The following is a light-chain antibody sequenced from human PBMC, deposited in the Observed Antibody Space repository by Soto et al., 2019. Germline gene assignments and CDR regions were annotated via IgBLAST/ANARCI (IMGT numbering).Light chain of an antibody. CDR3: GTWDTSLTAYV. CDR1: TSNIGKNY. CDR2: DND. J-gene: IGLJ1*01. V-gene: IGLV1-51*01. Sequence: QSVLTQPPSVSAAPGRKFTISCSGSTSNIGKNYVSWYQQLPGTAPKPLIYDNDKRPSGIPDRFSGSKSGTSATLGITGLQTGDEADYYCGTWDTSLTAYVFGTGTKLTVL.